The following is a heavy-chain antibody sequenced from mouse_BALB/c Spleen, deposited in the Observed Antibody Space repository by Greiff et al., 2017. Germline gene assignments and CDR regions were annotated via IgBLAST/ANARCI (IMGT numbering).Heavy chain of an antibody. CDR2: ISSGGSYT. D-gene: IGHD1-1*01. CDR1: GFTFSSYA. V-gene: IGHV5-9-4*01. CDR3: ARDRATVERYFDV. Sequence: EVKVVESGGGLVKPGGSLKLSCAASGFTFSSYAMSWVRQSPEKRLEWVAEISSGGSYTYYPDTVTGRFTISRDNAKNTLYLEMSSLRSEDTAMYYCARDRATVERYFDVWGAGTTVTVSS. J-gene: IGHJ1*01.